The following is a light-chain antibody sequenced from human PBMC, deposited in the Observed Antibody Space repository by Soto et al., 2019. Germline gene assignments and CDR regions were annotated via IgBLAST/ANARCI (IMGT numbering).Light chain of an antibody. V-gene: IGLV7-46*01. CDR3: LLAYSGDRRI. J-gene: IGLJ2*01. Sequence: QAVVTQEPSLTVSPGGTVSLTCGSSTGAVTSGPYPYWFQQKPGQAPRTLIYDTSKTHPWTPARFSGSLLGGKAALTLSGAQPEDEAEYCCLLAYSGDRRIFGGGTQLTVL. CDR1: TGAVTSGPY. CDR2: DTS.